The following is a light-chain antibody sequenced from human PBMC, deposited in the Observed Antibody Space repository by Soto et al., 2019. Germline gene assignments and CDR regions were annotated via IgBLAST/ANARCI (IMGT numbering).Light chain of an antibody. CDR2: AAS. CDR1: QSISSY. CDR3: QQSYSTWYT. V-gene: IGKV1-39*01. Sequence: DIQMTQSPSSLSASVGDRVTITCRASQSISSYLNWYQQKPGKAPKLLIYAASSLQSGVPSRFSGSGSGTDFTLTISSLQPEDFETYYCQQSYSTWYTSGHGTKVDI. J-gene: IGKJ2*01.